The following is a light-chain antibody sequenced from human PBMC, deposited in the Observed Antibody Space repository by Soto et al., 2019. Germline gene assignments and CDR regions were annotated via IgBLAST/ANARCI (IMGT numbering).Light chain of an antibody. CDR2: GET. V-gene: IGKV3-20*01. J-gene: IGKJ1*01. CDR1: QTGSTS. CDR3: QHYGGSLWT. Sequence: EIVLTQSPGTLSLSPGDTATLSCKASQTGSTSLSWYQQRPGQPPRLLIYGETFRATGIPDRFSGGGSGTDFTLTINRLEPEEFAVYFCQHYGGSLWTFGQGTKIEIK.